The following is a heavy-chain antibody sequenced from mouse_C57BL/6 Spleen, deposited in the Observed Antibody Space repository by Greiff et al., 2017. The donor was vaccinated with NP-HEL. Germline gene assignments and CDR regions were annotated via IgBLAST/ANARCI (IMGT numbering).Heavy chain of an antibody. Sequence: EVMLVESGGDLVKPGGSLKLSCAASGFTFSSYGMSWVRQTPDKRLEWVATISSGGSYTYYPDSVKGRFTISRDNAKNTLYLQMSSLKSEDTAMYYCARRGTTVVAGYWYFDVWGTGTTVTVSS. CDR3: ARRGTTVVAGYWYFDV. CDR1: GFTFSSYG. J-gene: IGHJ1*03. CDR2: ISSGGSYT. V-gene: IGHV5-6*02. D-gene: IGHD1-1*01.